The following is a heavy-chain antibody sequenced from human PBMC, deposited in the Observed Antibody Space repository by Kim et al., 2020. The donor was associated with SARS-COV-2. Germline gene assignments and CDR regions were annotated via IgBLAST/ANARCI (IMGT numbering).Heavy chain of an antibody. Sequence: NYTPSLKSRVTISVDTSKNQFSLKLSSVTAADTAVYYCARGPWAVTRLDFWGQGTLVTVSS. V-gene: IGHV4-34*01. CDR3: ARGPWAVTRLDF. D-gene: IGHD4-4*01. J-gene: IGHJ4*02.